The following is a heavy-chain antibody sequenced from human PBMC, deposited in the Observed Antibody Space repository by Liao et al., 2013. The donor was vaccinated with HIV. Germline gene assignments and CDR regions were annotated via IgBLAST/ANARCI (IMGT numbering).Heavy chain of an antibody. Sequence: QVQLQQWGAGLLKPSETLSLTCAVFGGSLSGYHWNWIRQAPGKGPEWIGEINYSGSTDYNPALKSRVTISVDTSKNQFSLKLNSVTAADTAVYFCTRGRIQLWFPPFDYWGQGNPGHRLR. V-gene: IGHV4-34*01. CDR1: GGSLSGYH. D-gene: IGHD5-18*01. J-gene: IGHJ4*02. CDR3: TRGRIQLWFPPFDY. CDR2: INYSGST.